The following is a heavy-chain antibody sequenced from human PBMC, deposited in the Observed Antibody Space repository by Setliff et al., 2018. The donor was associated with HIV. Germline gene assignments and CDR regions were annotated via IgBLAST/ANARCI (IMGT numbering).Heavy chain of an antibody. Sequence: GGSLRLSCAASGFTFSSYAMSWVRQAPGKGLEWVSVIYSGGSTYYADSVKGRFTISRDNSKNTLYLQMNSLRAEDTAVYYCARDLSPPNSGIYFALDIWGQGTMVTVSS. J-gene: IGHJ3*02. CDR1: GFTFSSYA. CDR3: ARDLSPPNSGIYFALDI. CDR2: IYSGGST. V-gene: IGHV3-66*01. D-gene: IGHD3-10*01.